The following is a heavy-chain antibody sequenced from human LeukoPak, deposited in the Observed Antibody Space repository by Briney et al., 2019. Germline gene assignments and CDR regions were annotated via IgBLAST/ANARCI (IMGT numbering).Heavy chain of an antibody. V-gene: IGHV3-74*01. CDR3: VRGDLRLPRSTPDC. Sequence: GGSLRVSCAASGLSFTNYWMHGVRQAPGKRRVWASHINSDGSATRYAYSVNGRFTISRDNAMNTLYLQMNSLRGEDTAVYYGVRGDLRLPRSTPDCWGQGTLVTVSS. J-gene: IGHJ4*02. CDR2: INSDGSAT. D-gene: IGHD5/OR15-5a*01. CDR1: GLSFTNYW.